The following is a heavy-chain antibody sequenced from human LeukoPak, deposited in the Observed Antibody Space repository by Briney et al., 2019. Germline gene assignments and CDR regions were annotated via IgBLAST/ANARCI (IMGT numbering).Heavy chain of an antibody. V-gene: IGHV1-3*01. D-gene: IGHD6-13*01. CDR3: ARVIAAAGIWWFDP. CDR2: INAGNGNT. Sequence: ASVKVSCKASGYTFTSYAMHWVRQAPGQRLEWMGWINAGNGNTKYSQKFQGRVTITRDTSVSTAYMELSSLRSEDTAVYYCARVIAAAGIWWFDPWGQGTLVAVSS. CDR1: GYTFTSYA. J-gene: IGHJ5*02.